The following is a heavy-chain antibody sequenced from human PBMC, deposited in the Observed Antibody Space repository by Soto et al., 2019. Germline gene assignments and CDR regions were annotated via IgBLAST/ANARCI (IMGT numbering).Heavy chain of an antibody. CDR3: AKGRGGSGSLTRRVDF. J-gene: IGHJ4*02. CDR1: GFTFNNYA. CDR2: ISGGGDTT. D-gene: IGHD3-10*01. V-gene: IGHV3-23*01. Sequence: EVQLLESGGGLVQPGGSLRLSCAASGFTFNNYAMTWVRQAPGKGLEWVSAISGGGDTTSYADSVKGRFTVSRVGCKNTRYLRMSSLRAEDTALYYCAKGRGGSGSLTRRVDFWGQGTLVTVSS.